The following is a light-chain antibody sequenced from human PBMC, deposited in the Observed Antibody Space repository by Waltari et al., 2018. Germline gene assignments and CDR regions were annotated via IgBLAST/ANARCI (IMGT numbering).Light chain of an antibody. J-gene: IGKJ1*01. V-gene: IGKV1-33*01. CDR1: QDIRNY. Sequence: DIQMTPSPSSMSASVGDRVSITCQASQDIRNYLSWYQQKPGQAPKLLIYDASNLETGVPSRFSGSASGTDFTFTISSLQPEDIATYYCQQYKDLPRTFGQGTKVEFK. CDR3: QQYKDLPRT. CDR2: DAS.